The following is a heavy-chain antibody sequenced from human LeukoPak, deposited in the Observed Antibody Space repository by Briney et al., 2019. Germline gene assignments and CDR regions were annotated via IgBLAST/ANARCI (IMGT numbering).Heavy chain of an antibody. Sequence: GGSLRLSCAASGLTISSYSMNWVRQAPGKGLQWVSYISSSSSTIYYADSVKGRFTISRDNAKNSLYLQMNSLRAEDTAVYYCAKALWFGETFPAYWGQGTLVTVSS. CDR1: GLTISSYS. D-gene: IGHD3-10*01. CDR2: ISSSSSTI. V-gene: IGHV3-48*01. CDR3: AKALWFGETFPAY. J-gene: IGHJ4*02.